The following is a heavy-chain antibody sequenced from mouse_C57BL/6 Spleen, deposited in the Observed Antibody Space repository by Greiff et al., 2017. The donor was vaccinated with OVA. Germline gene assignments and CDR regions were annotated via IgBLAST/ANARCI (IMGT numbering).Heavy chain of an antibody. D-gene: IGHD1-1*01. CDR3: ARRYYYGSSYDYAMDY. CDR2: IDPSDSET. Sequence: QVHVKQPGAELVRPGSSVKLSCKASGYTFTSYWMHWVKQRPIQGLEWIGNIDPSDSETHYNQKFKDKATLTVDKSSSTAYMQLSSLTSEDSAVYYCARRYYYGSSYDYAMDYWGQGTSVTVSS. J-gene: IGHJ4*01. V-gene: IGHV1-52*01. CDR1: GYTFTSYW.